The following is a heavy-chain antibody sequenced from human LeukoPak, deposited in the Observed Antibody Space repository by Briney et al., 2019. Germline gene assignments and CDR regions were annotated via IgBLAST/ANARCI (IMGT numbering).Heavy chain of an antibody. CDR2: ISWNSGSI. D-gene: IGHD3-22*01. Sequence: GGSLRLSCAASGFTFDDYAMHWVRQAPGKGLEWVSGISWNSGSIGYADSVKGRFTMSRDNAKNSLYLQMNSLRAEDTALYYCAKDKDTHEYYYESSLTRYDAFDIWGQGTMVTVSS. J-gene: IGHJ3*02. CDR3: AKDKDTHEYYYESSLTRYDAFDI. V-gene: IGHV3-9*01. CDR1: GFTFDDYA.